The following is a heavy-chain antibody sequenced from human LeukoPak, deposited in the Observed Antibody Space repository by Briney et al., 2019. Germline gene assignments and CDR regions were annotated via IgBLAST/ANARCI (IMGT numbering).Heavy chain of an antibody. J-gene: IGHJ6*03. D-gene: IGHD3-10*01. CDR3: ARHAGLGVRGILSVYYYYMDV. CDR1: GVSFSGYY. Sequence: PSETLSLTCAAYGVSFSGYYWSWIRQPPGKGLEWMGEINHSGSTNYSPSLKSRSTISVDTAKNQFSLKLTSVTAADTAVYYCARHAGLGVRGILSVYYYYMDVWGKGTTVTISS. V-gene: IGHV4-34*01. CDR2: INHSGST.